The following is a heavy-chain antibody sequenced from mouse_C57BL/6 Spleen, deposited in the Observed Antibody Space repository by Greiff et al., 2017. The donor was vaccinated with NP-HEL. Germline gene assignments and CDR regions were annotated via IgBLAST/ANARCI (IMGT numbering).Heavy chain of an antibody. CDR2: INPYNGGT. J-gene: IGHJ2*01. V-gene: IGHV1-19*01. D-gene: IGHD1-1*01. CDR3: ARSTTVSYFDY. Sequence: EVQLQQSGPVLVKPGASVKMSCKASGYTFTDYYMNWVKQSHGKSLEWIGVINPYNGGTSYNQKFKGKATLTVDKSSSTAYMELNSLTSEDSAVYYCARSTTVSYFDYWGQGTTLTVSS. CDR1: GYTFTDYY.